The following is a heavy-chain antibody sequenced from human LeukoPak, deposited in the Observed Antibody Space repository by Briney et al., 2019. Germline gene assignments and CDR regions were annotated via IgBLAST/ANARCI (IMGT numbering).Heavy chain of an antibody. CDR1: RFTFSSYG. Sequence: GGSLRLSCAASRFTFSSYGMSWVRQAPGKGLEWVAAVSYDGNLQHYADAVKRRFTVSRDNSKNTVFLQINSLRTDDSAVYWCVKVYPTVTTSSVLGSWGQGTLVTVSS. J-gene: IGHJ4*02. V-gene: IGHV3-30*18. CDR2: VSYDGNLQ. D-gene: IGHD4-17*01. CDR3: VKVYPTVTTSSVLGS.